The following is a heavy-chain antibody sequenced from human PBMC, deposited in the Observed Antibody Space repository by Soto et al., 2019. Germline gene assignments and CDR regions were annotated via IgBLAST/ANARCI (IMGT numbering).Heavy chain of an antibody. CDR1: GGSLSSYY. CDR3: AREITSTWMDV. J-gene: IGHJ6*02. D-gene: IGHD6-13*01. Sequence: SETLSLTCTVSGGSLSSYYWSWIRQPPGKGLEWIGYIYYSGSTNYNPSLKSRVTISVDKSKNQFSLKLSSVTAADTAVYYCAREITSTWMDVWGQGTTVTVSS. CDR2: IYYSGST. V-gene: IGHV4-59*12.